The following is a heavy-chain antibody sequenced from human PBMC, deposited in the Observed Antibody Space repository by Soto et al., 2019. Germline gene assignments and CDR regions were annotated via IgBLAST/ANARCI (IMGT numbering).Heavy chain of an antibody. D-gene: IGHD3-3*01. Sequence: HPGGSLRLSCAASGFTFSSYAMHWVRQAPGKGLEWVAVISYDGSNKYYADSVKGRFTISRDNSKNTLYLQMNSLRAEDTAVYYCARETYYDFWSGTYYGMDVWGQGTTVTVSS. CDR3: ARETYYDFWSGTYYGMDV. CDR2: ISYDGSNK. V-gene: IGHV3-30-3*01. CDR1: GFTFSSYA. J-gene: IGHJ6*02.